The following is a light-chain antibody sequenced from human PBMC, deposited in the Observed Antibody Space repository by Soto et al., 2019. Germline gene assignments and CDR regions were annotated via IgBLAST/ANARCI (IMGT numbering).Light chain of an antibody. CDR1: QDIRKY. J-gene: IGKJ2*01. Sequence: DIQMTQSPSSLSASVGDRVTITCQASQDIRKYLNWYQQKPGKAPKLLIYDASNLETGVPSRFSGSGSGTDFTFTISSLQAEDIATYYCQHYDNFLYTFGQGTKLEIK. CDR2: DAS. CDR3: QHYDNFLYT. V-gene: IGKV1-33*01.